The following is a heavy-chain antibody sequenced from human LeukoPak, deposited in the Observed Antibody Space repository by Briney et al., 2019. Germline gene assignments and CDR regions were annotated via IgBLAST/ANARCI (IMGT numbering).Heavy chain of an antibody. V-gene: IGHV4-59*12. CDR3: ARARSGWYYFDY. J-gene: IGHJ4*02. CDR1: GGAISSYH. CDR2: IYYSGST. D-gene: IGHD6-19*01. Sequence: SETLSLTCTVSGGAISSYHWSWIPQPPGKGLEWIGDIYYSGSTNYNPSLKSRVTISVDTSKNQFSLKLSAVTAADTAVYYCARARSGWYYFDYWGQGTLVTVSS.